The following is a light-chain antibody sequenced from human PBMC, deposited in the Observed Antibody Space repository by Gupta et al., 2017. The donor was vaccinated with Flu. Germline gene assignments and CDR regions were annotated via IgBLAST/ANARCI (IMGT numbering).Light chain of an antibody. V-gene: IGKV1-27*01. CDR2: VAS. Sequence: PSSLSASVGDRVTITCRASQDISKYLAWYQQKPGKVPKLLIYVASTLQSGVPSRFTGGGSGTDFTLTISSLQPEDVATYYCQKYDRAPRTFGPGTKVDIK. CDR3: QKYDRAPRT. CDR1: QDISKY. J-gene: IGKJ3*01.